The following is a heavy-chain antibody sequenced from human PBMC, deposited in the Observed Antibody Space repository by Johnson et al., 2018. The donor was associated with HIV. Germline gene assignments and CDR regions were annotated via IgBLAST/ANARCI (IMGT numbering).Heavy chain of an antibody. Sequence: QVQLVESGGGLVKPGGSLRLSCAASRFTFSDYYMSWIRQTPGKGLEWVSGINWNGGSTGYADSVKGRFPIFRDNAKTSLYLQMNSLRAEDTAVYYCARGSGYSTGAFDVWGQGTMVTVSS. CDR2: INWNGGST. CDR1: RFTFSDYY. V-gene: IGHV3-11*04. J-gene: IGHJ3*01. D-gene: IGHD2-8*02. CDR3: ARGSGYSTGAFDV.